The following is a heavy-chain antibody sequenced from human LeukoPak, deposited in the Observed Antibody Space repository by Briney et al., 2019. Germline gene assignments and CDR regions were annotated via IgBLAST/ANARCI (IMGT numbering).Heavy chain of an antibody. CDR3: ARASDSGDWHLGY. CDR1: GDFISRYY. D-gene: IGHD2-21*02. Sequence: PSETLSLTCPVSGDFISRYYWSWIRQSPGKGLEWIGYVYDRGGTNYNPSLKSRAIISADTSKNQFSLKVTSVTAADTAVYYCARASDSGDWHLGYWGQGTLVTVSS. CDR2: VYDRGGT. J-gene: IGHJ4*02. V-gene: IGHV4-59*01.